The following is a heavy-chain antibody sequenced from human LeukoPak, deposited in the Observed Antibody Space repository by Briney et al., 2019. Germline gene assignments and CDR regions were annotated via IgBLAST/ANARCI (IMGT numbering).Heavy chain of an antibody. CDR2: INPNSGGT. Sequence: ASVKVSCKASGYTFTGYYMHWVRQAPGQGLEWMGWINPNSGGTNYAQKFQGRVTMTRDTSISTAYMELSSLRSEDTAVYYCARVSIAAAFSNNFDYWGQGTLVTVSS. CDR3: ARVSIAAAFSNNFDY. D-gene: IGHD6-13*01. CDR1: GYTFTGYY. J-gene: IGHJ4*02. V-gene: IGHV1-2*02.